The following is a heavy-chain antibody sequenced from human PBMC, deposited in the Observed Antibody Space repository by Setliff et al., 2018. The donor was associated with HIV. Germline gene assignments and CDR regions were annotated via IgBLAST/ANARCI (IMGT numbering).Heavy chain of an antibody. CDR3: ARVVDADYLDY. Sequence: SETLSLTCTVSGGSISSHYWSWIRQPPGKGLEWIGHIYTSGSTNYNPSLMSRVTISVDTSKNQFSLKLNSVTAADTAMYYCARVVDADYLDYWGQGTPVTVSS. V-gene: IGHV4-4*08. J-gene: IGHJ4*02. CDR2: IYTSGST. D-gene: IGHD2-15*01. CDR1: GGSISSHY.